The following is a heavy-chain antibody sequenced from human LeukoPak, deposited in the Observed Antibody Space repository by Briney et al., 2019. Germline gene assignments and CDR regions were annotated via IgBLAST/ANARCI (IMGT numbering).Heavy chain of an antibody. CDR3: ARDYYDSSASATFDH. CDR1: VFTFSHYT. D-gene: IGHD3-22*01. Sequence: GRSLRLSCEASVFTFSHYTMNCVRQSPGKRREGMSSISSDRSYIKYADSVKGRFSISRDNTKNSLFLEMRSLRIEDTAVYFCARDYYDSSASATFDHWGQGNLVTISS. J-gene: IGHJ4*02. V-gene: IGHV3-21*01. CDR2: ISSDRSYI.